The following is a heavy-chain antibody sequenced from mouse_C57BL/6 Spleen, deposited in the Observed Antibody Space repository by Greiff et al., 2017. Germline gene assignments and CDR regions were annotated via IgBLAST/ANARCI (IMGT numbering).Heavy chain of an antibody. Sequence: VQLQQSGAELVKPGASVKLSCTASGFNIKDYYMHWVKQRTEQGLEWIGRIDPEDGETKYAPKFKGKATITADTSSNTAYLQLSSLTSEDTAVYYCARGAYGNPLYFDYWGQGTTLTVSA. D-gene: IGHD2-1*01. CDR3: ARGAYGNPLYFDY. CDR2: IDPEDGET. CDR1: GFNIKDYY. V-gene: IGHV14-2*01. J-gene: IGHJ2*01.